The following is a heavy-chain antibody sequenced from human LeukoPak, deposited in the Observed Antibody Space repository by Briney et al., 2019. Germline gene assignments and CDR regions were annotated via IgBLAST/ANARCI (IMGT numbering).Heavy chain of an antibody. Sequence: SETLSLTCTVSGGSISTSNYYWGWIRQPPGKGLEWIGNIFYSGSTYYSPSLKSRVTISVDTSKNQFSLKLSSVTAADTAVYYCARERLLYYYGSGSYYKGSWFDPWGQGTLVTVSS. J-gene: IGHJ5*02. D-gene: IGHD3-10*01. V-gene: IGHV4-39*07. CDR2: IFYSGST. CDR1: GGSISTSNYY. CDR3: ARERLLYYYGSGSYYKGSWFDP.